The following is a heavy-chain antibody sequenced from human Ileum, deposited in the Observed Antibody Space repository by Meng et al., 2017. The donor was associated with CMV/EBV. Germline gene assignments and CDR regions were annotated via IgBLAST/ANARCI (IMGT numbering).Heavy chain of an antibody. CDR3: ARERSHWYGSGSFDF. CDR1: GGSIYSDDYY. J-gene: IGHJ4*02. Sequence: HVQWQESGEGLVKTSEPLSLICSVSGGSIYSDDYYWRWIPQSAGRGVGWSGLTYSCGKTYYTPSLRGRVTISIDTPSSQFFLMLASVTAADTAVYYCARERSHWYGSGSFDFWGQGTLVTVSS. D-gene: IGHD3-10*01. V-gene: IGHV4-30-4*01. CDR2: TYSCGKT.